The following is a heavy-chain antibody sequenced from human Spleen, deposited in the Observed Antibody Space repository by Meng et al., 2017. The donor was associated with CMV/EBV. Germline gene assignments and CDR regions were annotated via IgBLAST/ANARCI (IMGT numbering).Heavy chain of an antibody. Sequence: FTFSSYGMHWIRQAPGKGLEWVAIITYDGIHEYYADSVKGPFTISRDNFKDTLYLQLKSLRPEDTAVYYCARDHGRFSAWSYSHFDLWGRGTLVTVSS. CDR2: ITYDGIHE. CDR1: FTFSSYG. V-gene: IGHV3-30*03. CDR3: ARDHGRFSAWSYSHFDL. J-gene: IGHJ2*01. D-gene: IGHD6-19*01.